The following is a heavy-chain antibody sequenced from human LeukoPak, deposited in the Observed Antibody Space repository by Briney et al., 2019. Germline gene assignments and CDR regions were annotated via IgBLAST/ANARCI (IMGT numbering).Heavy chain of an antibody. CDR1: GYSFTSHY. D-gene: IGHD1-26*01. V-gene: IGHV1-46*01. CDR3: ARDQSGEWELVSGWWFDP. J-gene: IGHJ5*02. Sequence: GASVKVSCTASGYSFTSHYMHWVRRAPGQGLEWMGIINPSGGSTSYAQKFQGRVTMTRDMSTSTDYMELSSLRSEDTAVYYCARDQSGEWELVSGWWFDPWGQGTLVTVSS. CDR2: INPSGGST.